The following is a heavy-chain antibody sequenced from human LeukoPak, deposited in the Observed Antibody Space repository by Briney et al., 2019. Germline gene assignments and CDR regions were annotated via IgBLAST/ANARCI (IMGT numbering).Heavy chain of an antibody. V-gene: IGHV3-30*02. CDR2: IRFDGSNK. Sequence: GGSLRLSCAPSRFTFFTFCMNTVRQAPGKGLEWVAFIRFDGSNKYYADSVKGRFTLSRDNSKNTLYLQMNSLRAEDTAVYHCVKDWGYGGAGGIYCIDVWGKGTTVTVSS. CDR1: RFTFFTFC. D-gene: IGHD2-21*01. J-gene: IGHJ6*03. CDR3: VKDWGYGGAGGIYCIDV.